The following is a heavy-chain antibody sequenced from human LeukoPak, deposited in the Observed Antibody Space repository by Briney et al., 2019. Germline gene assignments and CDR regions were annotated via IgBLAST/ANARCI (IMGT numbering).Heavy chain of an antibody. Sequence: SVKVSCKASGDTFSSYAISWVRQAPGQGLEWMGGIIPIFGTTNYAQKFQDRVTITADKSTSTAYMELSSLRSEDTAVYYCARVVGLTGYSSSWYSGYYYYMDVWGKGTTVTVSS. V-gene: IGHV1-69*06. J-gene: IGHJ6*03. D-gene: IGHD6-13*01. CDR2: IIPIFGTT. CDR3: ARVVGLTGYSSSWYSGYYYYMDV. CDR1: GDTFSSYA.